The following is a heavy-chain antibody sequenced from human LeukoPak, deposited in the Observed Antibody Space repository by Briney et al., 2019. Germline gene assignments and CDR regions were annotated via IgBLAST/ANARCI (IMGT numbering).Heavy chain of an antibody. CDR3: AKWNTVVTPLDAFDI. D-gene: IGHD4-23*01. CDR1: GFTFNIYT. V-gene: IGHV3-21*04. CDR2: ISSSSSYI. Sequence: PGGSLRLSCTASGFTFNIYTMNWVRQAPGKGLEWVSSISSSSSYIYYADSVKGRFTISRDNSKNTLYLQMNSLRAEDTAVYYCAKWNTVVTPLDAFDIWGQGTMVTVSS. J-gene: IGHJ3*02.